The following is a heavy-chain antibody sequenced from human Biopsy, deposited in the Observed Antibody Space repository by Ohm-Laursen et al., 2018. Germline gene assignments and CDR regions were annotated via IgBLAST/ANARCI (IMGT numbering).Heavy chain of an antibody. CDR1: GGSISSGGSY. D-gene: IGHD3-22*01. J-gene: IGHJ5*02. V-gene: IGHV4-31*01. Sequence: TLSLTCTVSGGSISSGGSYWSWIRQRPGKSLEWIGYIFNSANTYYNPSLKNLITISGDTSKNQFSLKLKSVTAADTAVYYCARGDYFDSNGYFWFDPWGQGTLVTVSS. CDR3: ARGDYFDSNGYFWFDP. CDR2: IFNSANT.